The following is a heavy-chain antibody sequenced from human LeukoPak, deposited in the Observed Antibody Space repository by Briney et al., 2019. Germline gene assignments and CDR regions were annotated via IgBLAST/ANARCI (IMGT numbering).Heavy chain of an antibody. CDR3: ARDRAVLRFLEWSVDYYYYYMDV. CDR2: INPNSGGR. D-gene: IGHD3-3*01. CDR1: GGTFSSYA. J-gene: IGHJ6*03. Sequence: GASVKVSCKASGGTFSSYAISWMRQAPGQGLEWMGWINPNSGGRNYAQKFQGRVTMTRDTSISTAYMELSRLRSDDTAVYYCARDRAVLRFLEWSVDYYYYYMDVWGKGTTVTVSS. V-gene: IGHV1-2*02.